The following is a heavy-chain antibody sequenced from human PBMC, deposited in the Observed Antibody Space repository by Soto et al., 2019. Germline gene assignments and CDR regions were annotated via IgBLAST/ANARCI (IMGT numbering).Heavy chain of an antibody. D-gene: IGHD3-3*01. CDR2: IYYSGST. J-gene: IGHJ6*02. CDR3: ARVAVYFKRSGNSPSPLSYYYGMNV. CDR1: GGSISSYY. V-gene: IGHV4-59*01. Sequence: SETLSLTCTVSGGSISSYYWSWIRQPPGKGLEWIGYIYYSGSTNYNPSLKSRVTISVDTSKNQFSLKLSSVTAADTAVYYCARVAVYFKRSGNSPSPLSYYYGMNVGAQGTRFT.